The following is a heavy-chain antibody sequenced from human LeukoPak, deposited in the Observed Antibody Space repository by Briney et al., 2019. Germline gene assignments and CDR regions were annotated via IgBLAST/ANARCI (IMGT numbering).Heavy chain of an antibody. J-gene: IGHJ4*02. CDR3: ARGLVFGY. D-gene: IGHD3-10*02. CDR1: GGSFSGYY. CDR2: INHSGST. Sequence: PSETLSLTCAVYGGSFSGYYWSWIRQPPGKGLEWIGEINHSGSTNYNPSPKSRVTISVGTSKNQFPLKLSSVTAADTAVYYCARGLVFGYWGQGTLVTVSS. V-gene: IGHV4-34*01.